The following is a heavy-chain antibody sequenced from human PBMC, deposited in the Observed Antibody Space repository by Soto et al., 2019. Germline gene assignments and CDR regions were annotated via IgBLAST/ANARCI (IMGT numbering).Heavy chain of an antibody. Sequence: GASVKVSCKASGYTFTSYDINWVRQATGQGLERMGWMNPNSGNTGYAQKFQGRVTMTRNTSISTAYMELSSLRSEDTAVYYCARVDALLWFGESHSDYMDVWGKGTTVTVSS. D-gene: IGHD3-10*01. V-gene: IGHV1-8*01. CDR2: MNPNSGNT. CDR1: GYTFTSYD. CDR3: ARVDALLWFGESHSDYMDV. J-gene: IGHJ6*03.